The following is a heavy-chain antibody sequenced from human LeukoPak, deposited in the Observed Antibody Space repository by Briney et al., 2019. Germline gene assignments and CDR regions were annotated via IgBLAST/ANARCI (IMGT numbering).Heavy chain of an antibody. V-gene: IGHV4-34*01. CDR2: INHSGST. D-gene: IGHD4-23*01. CDR3: ARGPNYGGNSKDFDY. J-gene: IGHJ4*02. CDR1: GGSFSGYY. Sequence: SSETLSLTCAVYGGSFSGYYWSWIRQPPGKGLEWIGEINHSGSTNYNPSLKSRVIISVDTSKNQFSLKLSSVTAADTAVCYCARGPNYGGNSKDFDYWGQGTLVTVSS.